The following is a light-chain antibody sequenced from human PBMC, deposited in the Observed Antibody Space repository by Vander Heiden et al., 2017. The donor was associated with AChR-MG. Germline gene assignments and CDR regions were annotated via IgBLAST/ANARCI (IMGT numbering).Light chain of an antibody. CDR3: SSYTSSSTLLV. J-gene: IGLJ2*01. CDR2: DVS. Sequence: QSALTQPASVSGSPGQSITISCTGTSSDVGGYNYVSWYQQHPGKAPKLMMDDVSNRPSGVSNRFSGSKSGNTASMTISGLQTEDEADYYCSSYTSSSTLLVFGGGTKLTVL. V-gene: IGLV2-14*03. CDR1: SSDVGGYNY.